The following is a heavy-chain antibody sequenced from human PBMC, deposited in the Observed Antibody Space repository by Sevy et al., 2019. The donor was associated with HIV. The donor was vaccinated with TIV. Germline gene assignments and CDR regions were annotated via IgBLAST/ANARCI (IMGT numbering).Heavy chain of an antibody. V-gene: IGHV3-23*01. Sequence: GGSLRLSCAASGFTFNTHAMNWVRQAPGKGLEWVSVISATGSSTYYADSVKGRFIISRDNSKNTLYLQMNSLTADDTAVYYCAKALNPALESMIEVIFRTLKGFDVWGQGTMVTVSS. CDR1: GFTFNTHA. CDR3: AKALNPALESMIEVIFRTLKGFDV. J-gene: IGHJ3*01. D-gene: IGHD3-22*01. CDR2: ISATGSST.